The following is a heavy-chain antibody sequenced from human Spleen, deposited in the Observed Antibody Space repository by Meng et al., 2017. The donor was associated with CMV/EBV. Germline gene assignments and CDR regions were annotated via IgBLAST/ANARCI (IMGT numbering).Heavy chain of an antibody. Sequence: SGPTLVKPTQTLTLTCTFSGFSLSTSGMRVAWIRQPPGKALEWLARIDWDDDKFYSTSLKTRLTISKDTSKNQVVLKMTNMDPVDTATYYCAHVSSTSCYLKDYWGQGTLVTVSS. J-gene: IGHJ4*02. V-gene: IGHV2-70D*14. CDR2: IDWDDDK. D-gene: IGHD2-2*01. CDR1: GFSLSTSGMR. CDR3: AHVSSTSCYLKDY.